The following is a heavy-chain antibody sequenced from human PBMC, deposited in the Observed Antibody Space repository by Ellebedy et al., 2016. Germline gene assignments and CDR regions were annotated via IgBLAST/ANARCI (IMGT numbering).Heavy chain of an antibody. D-gene: IGHD4-23*01. CDR3: TSLPTVDYYFDY. CDR2: INSDGTMT. Sequence: GESLKISXVASGFTFSTYWMHWVRQVPGKGLVWVSRINSDGTMTTYADSVKGRFTISRDNAKNTLELHMSSLRAEDTGVYYCTSLPTVDYYFDYWGQGTLVTVSS. J-gene: IGHJ4*02. V-gene: IGHV3-74*01. CDR1: GFTFSTYW.